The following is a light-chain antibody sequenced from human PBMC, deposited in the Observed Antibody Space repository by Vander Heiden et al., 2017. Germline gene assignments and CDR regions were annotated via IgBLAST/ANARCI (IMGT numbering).Light chain of an antibody. CDR1: QSISSW. CDR2: KAS. V-gene: IGKV1-5*03. Sequence: DIQMSQTPSILSASVGDRVTITCRASQSISSWLAWYQQKPGKAPKLLIYKASSLESGVPSRFSGSGSGTEFTLTISSLQPDDFAIYYCQQYNSYPWTFGQGTKVEIK. J-gene: IGKJ1*01. CDR3: QQYNSYPWT.